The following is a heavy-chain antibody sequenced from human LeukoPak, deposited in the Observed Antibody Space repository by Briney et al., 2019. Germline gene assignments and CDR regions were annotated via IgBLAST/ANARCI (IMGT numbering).Heavy chain of an antibody. V-gene: IGHV1-69*04. D-gene: IGHD3-22*01. CDR1: GGTFSSYA. CDR3: AIAYDSSGYYYDAFDI. J-gene: IGHJ3*02. CDR2: IIPILGIA. Sequence: SVKVSCKASGGTFSSYAISWVRQAPGQGLEWMGRIIPILGIANYAQKFEGRVTITADKSTSTAYMELSSLRSEDTAVYYCAIAYDSSGYYYDAFDIWGQGTMVTVSS.